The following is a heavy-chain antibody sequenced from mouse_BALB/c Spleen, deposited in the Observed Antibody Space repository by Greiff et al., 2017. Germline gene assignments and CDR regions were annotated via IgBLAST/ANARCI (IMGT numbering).Heavy chain of an antibody. J-gene: IGHJ3*01. D-gene: IGHD2-14*01. Sequence: EVQLVESGAELVRPGALVKLSCKASGFNIKDYYMHWVKQRPEQGLEWIGWIDPENGNTIYDPKFQGKASITADTSSNTAYLQLSSLTSEDTAVYYCARGRYDGFAYWGQGTLVTVSA. CDR3: ARGRYDGFAY. V-gene: IGHV14-1*02. CDR1: GFNIKDYY. CDR2: IDPENGNT.